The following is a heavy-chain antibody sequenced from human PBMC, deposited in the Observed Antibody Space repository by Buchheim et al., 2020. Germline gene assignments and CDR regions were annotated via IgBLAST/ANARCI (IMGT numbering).Heavy chain of an antibody. J-gene: IGHJ5*02. Sequence: QVQLVESGGGVVQPGRSLRLSCAASGFTFSSYGMHWVRQAPGKGLEWVAVIWYDGSNKYYADSVKGRFTISRDNSKNTLDLQMNSLRAEDTAVYYCARGSSADWFDPWGQGTL. V-gene: IGHV3-33*01. D-gene: IGHD2-2*01. CDR3: ARGSSADWFDP. CDR2: IWYDGSNK. CDR1: GFTFSSYG.